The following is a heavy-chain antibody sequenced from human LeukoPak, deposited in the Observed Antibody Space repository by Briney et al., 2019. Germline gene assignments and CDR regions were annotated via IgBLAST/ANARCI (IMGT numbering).Heavy chain of an antibody. CDR2: INPNSGGS. Sequence: ASVKVSCKASGYTFTGYYIHWVRQAPGQGLEWMGWINPNSGGSNYVQQFQGRVTLTRDLSITTAYMELSSLRFDDTAVYYCARSGGGGSWYDLHYWGQGALVTVS. V-gene: IGHV1-2*02. D-gene: IGHD6-13*01. CDR3: ARSGGGGSWYDLHY. CDR1: GYTFTGYY. J-gene: IGHJ4*02.